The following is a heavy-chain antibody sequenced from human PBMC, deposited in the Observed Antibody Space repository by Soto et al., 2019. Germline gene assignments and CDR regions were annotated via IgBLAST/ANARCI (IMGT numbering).Heavy chain of an antibody. V-gene: IGHV2-5*02. CDR3: APSLSGSLVVPAVPTFNWFDP. CDR2: IYWDDDK. CDR1: GFSLSTSGVG. D-gene: IGHD2-2*01. Sequence: QITLKESGPTLVKPTQTLTLTCTFSGFSLSTSGVGVGWIRQPPGKALEWLALIYWDDDKRYSPSLKSRLTITKDTSKNQVVLTVTNMDPVDTATYYCAPSLSGSLVVPAVPTFNWFDPWGQGTLVTVSS. J-gene: IGHJ5*02.